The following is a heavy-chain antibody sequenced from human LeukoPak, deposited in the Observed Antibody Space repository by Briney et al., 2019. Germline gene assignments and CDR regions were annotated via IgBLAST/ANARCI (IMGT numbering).Heavy chain of an antibody. CDR2: ISSSSSYI. J-gene: IGHJ4*02. CDR3: ARDVSTRNWARNDVDY. D-gene: IGHD1-1*01. V-gene: IGHV3-21*01. Sequence: PGGSLRLSCAASGFTFSSYSMNWVRQAPGKGLEWVSSISSSSSYIYYADSVKGRFTISRDNAKNSLYLQTNSLRAEDTAVYYCARDVSTRNWARNDVDYWGQGTLVTVSS. CDR1: GFTFSSYS.